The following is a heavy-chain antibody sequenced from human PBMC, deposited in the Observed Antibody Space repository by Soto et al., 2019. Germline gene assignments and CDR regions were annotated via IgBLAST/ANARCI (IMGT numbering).Heavy chain of an antibody. D-gene: IGHD5-12*01. CDR2: ISYDGSNK. J-gene: IGHJ5*02. Sequence: PGGSLRLSXAASGFTFSSYGMHWVRQAPGKGLEWVAVISYDGSNKYYADSVKGRFTISRDNSKNTLYLQMNSLRAEDTAVYYCAKHGYPANWFDPWGQGTLVTVS. CDR1: GFTFSSYG. CDR3: AKHGYPANWFDP. V-gene: IGHV3-30*18.